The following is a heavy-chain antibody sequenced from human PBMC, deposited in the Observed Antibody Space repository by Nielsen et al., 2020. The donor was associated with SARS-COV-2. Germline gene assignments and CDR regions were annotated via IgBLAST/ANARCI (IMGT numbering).Heavy chain of an antibody. J-gene: IGHJ6*02. Sequence: SCTVSGGSISSGSYYWSWTRQPAGKGLEWIGRIYTSGSTNYNPSLKSRVTISVDTSKNQFSLKLSSVTAADTAVYYCASGGQWLVRPYYYYYGMDVWGQGTTVTVSS. V-gene: IGHV4-61*02. CDR3: ASGGQWLVRPYYYYYGMDV. CDR1: GGSISSGSYY. CDR2: IYTSGST. D-gene: IGHD6-19*01.